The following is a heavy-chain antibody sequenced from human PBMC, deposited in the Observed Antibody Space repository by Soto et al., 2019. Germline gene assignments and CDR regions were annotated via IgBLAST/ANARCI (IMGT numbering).Heavy chain of an antibody. J-gene: IGHJ1*01. V-gene: IGHV3-23*01. Sequence: PGGSLRLSCAASGFTFSSYAMSWVRQAPGKGLEWVSAISGSGGSTYYADSVKGRFTISRDNSKNTLYLQMNSLRAEDTAVYYCAKNPKPGIAAAGSSPVGYFQHWGQGTLVTVSS. D-gene: IGHD6-13*01. CDR3: AKNPKPGIAAAGSSPVGYFQH. CDR1: GFTFSSYA. CDR2: ISGSGGST.